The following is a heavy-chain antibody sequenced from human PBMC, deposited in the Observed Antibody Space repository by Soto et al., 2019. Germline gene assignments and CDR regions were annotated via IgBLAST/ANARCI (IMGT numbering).Heavy chain of an antibody. CDR3: ATPPGAVRGGLYYYGMDV. D-gene: IGHD3-10*01. CDR1: GGSISSSSYY. Sequence: QLQLQESGPGLVKPSETLSLTCTVSGGSISSSSYYWGWIRQPPGKGLEWIGSIYYSGSTYYNPSLKSRVTISVDTSKNQFSLKLSSVTAADTAVYYCATPPGAVRGGLYYYGMDVWGQGTTVTVSS. CDR2: IYYSGST. J-gene: IGHJ6*02. V-gene: IGHV4-39*01.